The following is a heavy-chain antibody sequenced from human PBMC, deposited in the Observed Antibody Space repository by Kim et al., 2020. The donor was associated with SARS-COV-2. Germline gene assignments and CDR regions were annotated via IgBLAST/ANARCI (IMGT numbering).Heavy chain of an antibody. V-gene: IGHV4-61*01. CDR2: IYYSGST. D-gene: IGHD3-22*01. CDR3: ARYYYDSSGYNFDY. CDR1: GGSVSSGSYY. J-gene: IGHJ4*02. Sequence: SETLSLTCTVSGGSVSSGSYYWSWIRQPPGKGLEWIGYIYYSGSTNYNPSLKSRVTISVDTSKNQFSLKLSSVTAADTAVYYCARYYYDSSGYNFDYWGQGTLVTVSS.